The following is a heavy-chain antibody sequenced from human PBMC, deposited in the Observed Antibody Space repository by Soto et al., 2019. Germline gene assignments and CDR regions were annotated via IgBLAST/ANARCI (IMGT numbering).Heavy chain of an antibody. Sequence: GESLKISCKGYGYRFNTYWIAWVRQMPGKGLEWMGIIYPDDSESRDSPSFQGDVTTSVDKSTTTAYLEWSSLKASDTAVYYCARREYSYGFFDNWGQGTKVTVSS. CDR1: GYRFNTYW. D-gene: IGHD4-4*01. CDR2: IYPDDSES. J-gene: IGHJ4*02. V-gene: IGHV5-51*01. CDR3: ARREYSYGFFDN.